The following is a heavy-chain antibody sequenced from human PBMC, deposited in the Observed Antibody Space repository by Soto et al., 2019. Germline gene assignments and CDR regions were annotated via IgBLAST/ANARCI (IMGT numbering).Heavy chain of an antibody. D-gene: IGHD3-22*01. J-gene: IGHJ6*02. Sequence: SETLSLTCAVYGGSFSAYYWSWIRQPPGKGLEWIGEIDHSGSTNYNPSLESRVTISVDTSKNQFSLKVSSVTAADTAVYHCARTDRAIFYCMDVWGQGTTVTVSS. CDR1: GGSFSAYY. CDR3: ARTDRAIFYCMDV. V-gene: IGHV4-34*01. CDR2: IDHSGST.